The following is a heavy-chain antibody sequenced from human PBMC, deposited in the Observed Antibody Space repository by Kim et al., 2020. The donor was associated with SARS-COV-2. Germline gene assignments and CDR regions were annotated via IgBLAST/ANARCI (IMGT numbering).Heavy chain of an antibody. J-gene: IGHJ6*02. CDR1: GGTFSSYA. CDR3: ARDPVRYFDGRPDYYYGMDV. D-gene: IGHD3-9*01. V-gene: IGHV1-69*13. Sequence: SVKVSCKASGGTFSSYAISWVRQAPGQGLEWMGGIIPIFGTANYAQKFQGRVTITADESTSTAYMELSSLRSEDTAVYYCARDPVRYFDGRPDYYYGMDVWGQGTTVTVSS. CDR2: IIPIFGTA.